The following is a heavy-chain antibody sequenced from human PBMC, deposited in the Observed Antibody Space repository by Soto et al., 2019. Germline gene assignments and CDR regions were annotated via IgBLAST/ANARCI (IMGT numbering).Heavy chain of an antibody. CDR1: GFTFSSYA. CDR3: AKPPVYYYDSSGYYYTFDY. V-gene: IGHV3-23*01. CDR2: ISGSGGST. D-gene: IGHD3-22*01. Sequence: GGSLRLSCAASGFTFSSYAMSWVRQAPGKGLEWVSAISGSGGSTYYADSVKGRFTISRDNSKNTLYLQMNSLRAEDTAVYYCAKPPVYYYDSSGYYYTFDYWGQGTLVTVSS. J-gene: IGHJ4*02.